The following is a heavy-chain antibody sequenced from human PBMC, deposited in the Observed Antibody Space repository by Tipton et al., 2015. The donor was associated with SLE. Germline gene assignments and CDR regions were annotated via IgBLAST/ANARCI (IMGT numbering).Heavy chain of an antibody. D-gene: IGHD3-3*01. CDR3: ARDRSITIFGVVTPGGAFDI. CDR1: GGSISSSNW. Sequence: SLRLSCAVSGGSISSSNWWSWVRQPPGKGLEWIGEIYHSGSTNYNPSLKSRVTISVDKSKNQFSLKLSSVTAADTAVYYCARDRSITIFGVVTPGGAFDIWGQGTMVTVSS. V-gene: IGHV4-4*02. CDR2: IYHSGST. J-gene: IGHJ3*02.